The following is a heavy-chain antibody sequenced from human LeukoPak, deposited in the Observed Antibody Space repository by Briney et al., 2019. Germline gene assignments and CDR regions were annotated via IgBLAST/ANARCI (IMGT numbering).Heavy chain of an antibody. Sequence: SETLALTCTVYGVSFSGYYWSWIRQPPGKGLEWIGEINHSGSTNYNPSLKSRVTISVDTSKNQFSLKLRSVTAADTAVYYCARTRWLQSLFDYWGQGTLVTVSS. CDR3: ARTRWLQSLFDY. D-gene: IGHD5-24*01. V-gene: IGHV4-34*01. J-gene: IGHJ4*02. CDR1: GVSFSGYY. CDR2: INHSGST.